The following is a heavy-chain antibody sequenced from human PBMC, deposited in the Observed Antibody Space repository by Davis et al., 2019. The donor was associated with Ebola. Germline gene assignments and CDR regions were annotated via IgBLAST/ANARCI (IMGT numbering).Heavy chain of an antibody. CDR3: ARLGTMVYATPGDY. V-gene: IGHV3-21*01. Sequence: GGSLRLSCVASGFTFSTYSMSWVRQAPGKGLEWVSSISSDSDYIYYADSAKGRITISRDNAKNSLYLQMNSLRAEDTAVYYCARLGTMVYATPGDYWGQGTLVTVSS. CDR2: ISSDSDYI. D-gene: IGHD2-8*01. CDR1: GFTFSTYS. J-gene: IGHJ4*02.